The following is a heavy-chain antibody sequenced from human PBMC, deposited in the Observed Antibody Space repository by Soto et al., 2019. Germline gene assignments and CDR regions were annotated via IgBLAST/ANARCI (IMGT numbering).Heavy chain of an antibody. V-gene: IGHV1-18*01. Sequence: QVQLVQSGAEVKKLGASVKVSCKACGYTFTSYGISWVRQAPGQGLEWMGWISAYNGNTNYAQKVQGRVTMTTDTSTSTAYMELRSLRSDDTAVYFCVVAAQPYYFDYWGQGTLVTVSS. CDR2: ISAYNGNT. CDR3: VVAAQPYYFDY. D-gene: IGHD2-15*01. J-gene: IGHJ4*02. CDR1: GYTFTSYG.